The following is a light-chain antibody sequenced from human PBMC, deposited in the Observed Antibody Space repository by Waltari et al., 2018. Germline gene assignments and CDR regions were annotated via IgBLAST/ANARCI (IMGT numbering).Light chain of an antibody. CDR3: LERSNWPPT. J-gene: IGKJ4*01. Sequence: ELVLTQSPATLSLSPGDRATLSCRASQGVGRSLSWYQQKPGQPPRLLIYDASTRAAGVPARISGSGSAADFTLTIGSLEPEDFAVYFCLERSNWPPTFGGGTTVEI. V-gene: IGKV3-11*01. CDR2: DAS. CDR1: QGVGRS.